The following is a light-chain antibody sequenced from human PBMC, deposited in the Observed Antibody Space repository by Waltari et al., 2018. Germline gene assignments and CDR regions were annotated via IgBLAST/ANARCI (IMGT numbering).Light chain of an antibody. V-gene: IGKV2-28*01. J-gene: IGKJ2*01. CDR3: MQALQTPYA. Sequence: DIVMTQSPLSLSVTPGEPASISCRSSQRLLHSNGYNYLDWYLQKPGQSPQLLSYFGSNRASGVPDRFSGSGSGTDFTLEIRRVEAEDVGLYYCMQALQTPYAFGQGTKLEIK. CDR2: FGS. CDR1: QRLLHSNGYNY.